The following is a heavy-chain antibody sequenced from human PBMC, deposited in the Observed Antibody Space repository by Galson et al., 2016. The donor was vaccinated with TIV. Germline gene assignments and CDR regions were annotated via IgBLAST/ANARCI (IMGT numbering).Heavy chain of an antibody. J-gene: IGHJ4*02. CDR2: NYNSATT. D-gene: IGHD3-16*01. CDR1: GFSLSTGGVG. V-gene: IGHV4-30-4*08. CDR3: ARATLGDWSPLPYFLDS. Sequence: LVKPTQTLTLTCSFSGFSLSTGGVGVGWIRQPPGKGLEWIGYNYNSATTYYNASLKSRVTISVDRSKTLFSLHLSSVTAADTAVCYCARATLGDWSPLPYFLDSWGQGMLVIVAP.